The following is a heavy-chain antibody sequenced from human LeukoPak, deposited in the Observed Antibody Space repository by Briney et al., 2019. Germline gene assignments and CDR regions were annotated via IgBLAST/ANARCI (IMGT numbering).Heavy chain of an antibody. J-gene: IGHJ4*02. CDR1: GFSFSHYP. CDR3: AGRFSSGEGY. V-gene: IGHV3-30*02. Sequence: GGSLRLSCVASGFSFSHYPMHWVRQAPGKGLEWVAVIWDDGSYKDYGDSVKGRFTISRDNSKNTLYLDMISLRAEDTAVYFCAGRFSSGEGYWGQGTHVIVSS. D-gene: IGHD6-19*01. CDR2: IWDDGSYK.